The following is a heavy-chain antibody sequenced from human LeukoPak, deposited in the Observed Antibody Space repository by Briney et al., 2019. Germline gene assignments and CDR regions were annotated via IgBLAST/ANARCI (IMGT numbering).Heavy chain of an antibody. CDR1: GGSISSYY. CDR3: ARDPDFLTGYGMDV. CDR2: IYTSGST. D-gene: IGHD7-27*01. Sequence: SETLSLACTVSGGSISSYYWSWIRQPAGKGLEWIGRIYTSGSTNYNPSLKSRVTMSVDTSKNQFSLKLSSVTAADTAVYYCARDPDFLTGYGMDVWGQGTTVTVSS. V-gene: IGHV4-4*07. J-gene: IGHJ6*02.